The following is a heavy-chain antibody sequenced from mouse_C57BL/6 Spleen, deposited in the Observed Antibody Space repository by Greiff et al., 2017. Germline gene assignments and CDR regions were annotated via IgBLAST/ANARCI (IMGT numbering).Heavy chain of an antibody. CDR3: ARWAHYYGSSYYDY. D-gene: IGHD1-1*01. CDR2: INPSNGGT. V-gene: IGHV1-53*01. CDR1: GYTFTSYW. J-gene: IGHJ2*01. Sequence: VQLQQPGTDLVKPGASVKLSCKASGYTFTSYWMHWVKQRPGQSLEWIGNINPSNGGTNYNEKFKSKATLTVDKASSTAYMQLSSLTSEDSAVYYCARWAHYYGSSYYDYWGQGTTLTVSS.